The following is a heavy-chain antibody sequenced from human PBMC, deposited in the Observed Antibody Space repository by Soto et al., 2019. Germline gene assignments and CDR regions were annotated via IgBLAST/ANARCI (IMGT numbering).Heavy chain of an antibody. Sequence: QVQLVQSGAEVKKPGSSVKVSCKASGGTFSNYPISCVRQAPGQGLEWMGGIIPIFGTTNYAQKFQGRVTITADESTSTAYMELSSLRSEYTAVFYCARGNHRWLQLWYFDLWGRGTLVTVSS. CDR1: GGTFSNYP. V-gene: IGHV1-69*12. D-gene: IGHD5-12*01. CDR2: IIPIFGTT. CDR3: ARGNHRWLQLWYFDL. J-gene: IGHJ2*01.